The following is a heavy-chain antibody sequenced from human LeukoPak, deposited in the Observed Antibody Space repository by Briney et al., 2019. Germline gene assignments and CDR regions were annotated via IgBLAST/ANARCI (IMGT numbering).Heavy chain of an antibody. CDR3: ASMVRGIYYYYYMDV. Sequence: GGSLRLSCAASGLTFSSYEMNWVRQAPGKGLEWVSYISSSGSTIYYADSVKGRFTISRDSAKNSLYLQMDSLRAEDTAVYYCASMVRGIYYYYYMDVWGKGTTVTISS. J-gene: IGHJ6*03. D-gene: IGHD3-10*01. CDR1: GLTFSSYE. V-gene: IGHV3-48*03. CDR2: ISSSGSTI.